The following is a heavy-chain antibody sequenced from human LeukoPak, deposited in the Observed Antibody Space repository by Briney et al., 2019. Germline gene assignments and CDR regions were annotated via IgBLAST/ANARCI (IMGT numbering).Heavy chain of an antibody. CDR2: IYPNSGGT. D-gene: IGHD2-2*01. J-gene: IGHJ4*02. CDR3: QTLVAAAQIS. CDR1: RYTFNEYY. Sequence: GASVKVSCKDSRYTFNEYYMQWVRQAPGQGLQWMGWIYPNSGGTNYAQKFQGRVTMTTDTSISTAYMELSSLRSDDTAVYYCQTLVAAAQISWSQATLVTVSS. V-gene: IGHV1-2*02.